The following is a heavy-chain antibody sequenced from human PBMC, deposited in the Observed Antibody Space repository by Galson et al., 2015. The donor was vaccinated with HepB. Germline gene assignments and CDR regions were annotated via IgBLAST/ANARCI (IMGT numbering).Heavy chain of an antibody. J-gene: IGHJ2*01. D-gene: IGHD3-10*01. Sequence: SVKVSCKASGGASNSYAFGWVRQAPGQGLEWMGGIIPIFHTPNYPQKFQGRVTITADESTSTTYLDLTSLRSDDTAVYYCAREPSMVRANWYFDLWGRGTLVTVSS. CDR2: IIPIFHTP. V-gene: IGHV1-69*13. CDR1: GGASNSYA. CDR3: AREPSMVRANWYFDL.